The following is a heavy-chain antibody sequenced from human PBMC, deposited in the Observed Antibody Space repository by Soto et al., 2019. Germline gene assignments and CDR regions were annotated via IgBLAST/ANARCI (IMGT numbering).Heavy chain of an antibody. CDR1: GYTFTSYG. D-gene: IGHD2-15*01. CDR3: ARRFCSGGSCQGGSFEDY. Sequence: QIQLVQSGAEVKKPGASVKVSCKASGYTFTSYGISWVRQAPGQGLEWMGWISAYNGNTNYAQKLQGRVTMTTDTSTSTAYMELRSLRSDDTAVFYCARRFCSGGSCQGGSFEDYCGQGTLVTVSS. CDR2: ISAYNGNT. V-gene: IGHV1-18*01. J-gene: IGHJ4*02.